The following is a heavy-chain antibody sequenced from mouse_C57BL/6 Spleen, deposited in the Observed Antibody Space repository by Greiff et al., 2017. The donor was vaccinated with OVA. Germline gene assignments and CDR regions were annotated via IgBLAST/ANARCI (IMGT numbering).Heavy chain of an antibody. Sequence: EVKLMESGGDLVKPGGSLKLSCAASGFTFSSYGMSWVRQTPDKRLEWVATISSGGSYTYYPDSVKGRFTISRDNAKNTLYLQMSSLKSEDTAMYYCARGGGVRRAMDYWGQGTSVTVSS. J-gene: IGHJ4*01. V-gene: IGHV5-6*01. CDR2: ISSGGSYT. CDR3: ARGGGVRRAMDY. CDR1: GFTFSSYG. D-gene: IGHD2-5*01.